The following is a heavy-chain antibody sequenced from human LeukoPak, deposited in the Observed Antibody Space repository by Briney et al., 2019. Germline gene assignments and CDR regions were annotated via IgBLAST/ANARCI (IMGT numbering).Heavy chain of an antibody. J-gene: IGHJ4*02. CDR2: IYYSGST. D-gene: IGHD5-18*01. V-gene: IGHV4-59*01. Sequence: SETLSLTCTVSGGSISSYCWSWIRQPPGKGLEWIGYIYYSGSTNYNPSLKSPVTISVDTSKNQFSLKLSSVTAADTAVYYCARDTSGYSYGPEMNFDYWGQGTLVTVSS. CDR1: GGSISSYC. CDR3: ARDTSGYSYGPEMNFDY.